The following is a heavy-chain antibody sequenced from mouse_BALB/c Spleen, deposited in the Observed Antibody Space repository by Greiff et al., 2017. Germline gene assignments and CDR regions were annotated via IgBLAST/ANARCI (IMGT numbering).Heavy chain of an antibody. CDR1: GFSLTGYG. CDR3: AKSTVVARYAMDY. J-gene: IGHJ4*01. V-gene: IGHV2-6-7*01. D-gene: IGHD1-1*01. Sequence: VMLVESGPGLVAPSQSLSITCTVSGFSLTGYGVNWVRQPPGKGLEWLGMIWGDGSTDYNSALKSRLSISKDNSKSQVFLKMNSLQTDDTARYYCAKSTVVARYAMDYWGQGTSVTVSS. CDR2: IWGDGST.